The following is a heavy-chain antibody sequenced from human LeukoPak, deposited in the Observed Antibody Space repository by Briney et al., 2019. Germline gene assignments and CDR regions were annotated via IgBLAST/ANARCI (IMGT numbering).Heavy chain of an antibody. CDR2: IHSDGLA. CDR1: GDSISSGNYF. CDR3: ARDRQLGWYGP. Sequence: SQTLSLTCTVSGDSISSGNYFWAWIRQSAGKGLEWIGRIHSDGLANYNPSLRSRVTISVDTSNNQFSLKVKSVTAADTATYYCARDRQLGWYGPWGQGILVTVSS. D-gene: IGHD3-16*01. V-gene: IGHV4-61*02. J-gene: IGHJ5*02.